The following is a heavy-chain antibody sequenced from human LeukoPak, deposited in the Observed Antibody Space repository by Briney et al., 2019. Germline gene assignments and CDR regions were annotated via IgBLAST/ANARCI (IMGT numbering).Heavy chain of an antibody. Sequence: NPSQTLSLTCAVSGGSISSGDYSWSWIRQPPGKGLEWIGYIYHSGRTYYNPSLKSRVTISIDRSKNQFSLKLSSVTAADTAVYYCARDVAVAGYYYYYGMDVWGQGTTVTVSS. CDR1: GGSISSGDYS. J-gene: IGHJ6*02. D-gene: IGHD6-19*01. CDR3: ARDVAVAGYYYYYGMDV. V-gene: IGHV4-30-2*01. CDR2: IYHSGRT.